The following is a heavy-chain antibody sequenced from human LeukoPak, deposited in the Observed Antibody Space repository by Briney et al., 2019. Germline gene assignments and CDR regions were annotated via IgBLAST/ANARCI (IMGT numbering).Heavy chain of an antibody. D-gene: IGHD2-21*01. J-gene: IGHJ3*02. CDR2: IYPGDSDT. CDR3: ARPSADYYCGGGCPDAFDI. CDR1: GYSFTNYW. V-gene: IGHV5-51*01. Sequence: GESLKISCKSSGYSFTNYWIGWVRQMPGKGLEWVGIIYPGDSDTRYSPSFQGQVTISADKSISTAYLQWSSLKASDTAMYYCARPSADYYCGGGCPDAFDIWGQGTMVTVSS.